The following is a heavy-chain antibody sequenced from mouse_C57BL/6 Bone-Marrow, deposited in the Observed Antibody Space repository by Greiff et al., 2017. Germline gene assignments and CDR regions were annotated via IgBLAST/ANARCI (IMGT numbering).Heavy chain of an antibody. CDR1: GFTFSSYA. CDR2: IRSGGDYI. CDR3: TRERDSGPYYAMDY. V-gene: IGHV5-9-1*02. J-gene: IGHJ4*01. Sequence: EVKLVESGEGLVKPGGSLKLSCAASGFTFSSYAMSWVRQTPAKRLEWVAYIRSGGDYIYDADTVKGRFTISRDNARNTLYLQMGSLKSEDTAMYYCTRERDSGPYYAMDYWGQGTSVTVSS.